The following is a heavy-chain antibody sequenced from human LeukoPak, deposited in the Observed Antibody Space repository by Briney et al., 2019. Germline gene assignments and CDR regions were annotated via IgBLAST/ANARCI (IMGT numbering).Heavy chain of an antibody. Sequence: SETLSLTCTVSGGSISSSSYYWGWIRQPPGKGLEWIGSIYYSGSTYYNPSLKSRVTISVDTSKNQFSLKLSSVTAADTAVYYCASSPLTGDLLELYYWGQGTLVTVSS. CDR2: IYYSGST. J-gene: IGHJ4*02. D-gene: IGHD7-27*01. CDR1: GGSISSSSYY. CDR3: ASSPLTGDLLELYY. V-gene: IGHV4-39*01.